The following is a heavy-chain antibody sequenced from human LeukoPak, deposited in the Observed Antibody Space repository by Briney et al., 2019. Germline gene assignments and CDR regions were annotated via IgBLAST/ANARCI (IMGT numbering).Heavy chain of an antibody. CDR3: ARDWYSSSDGGISYDWFDP. V-gene: IGHV4-31*03. Sequence: PSQTLSLTCTVSGGSISSGGYYWSWIRQHPGKGLEWIGYIYYSGSTYYNPSLKSRVTISVDTSKNQFSLKLSSVTAADTAVYYCARDWYSSSDGGISYDWFDPWGQGTLVTVSS. J-gene: IGHJ5*02. D-gene: IGHD6-13*01. CDR1: GGSISSGGYY. CDR2: IYYSGST.